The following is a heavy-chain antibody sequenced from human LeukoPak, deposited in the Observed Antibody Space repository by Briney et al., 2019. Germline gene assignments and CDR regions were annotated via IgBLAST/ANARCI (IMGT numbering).Heavy chain of an antibody. CDR2: LSGSGVAT. D-gene: IGHD3-10*01. CDR1: GFTFSSYG. CDR3: AKEYYSDY. J-gene: IGHJ4*02. V-gene: IGHV3-23*01. Sequence: GGSLRLSCAASGFTFSSYGMHWVRQAPGRGLEWVSSLSGSGVATYYADSVKGRFTISRDNSKNTLYLQMHDLRAEDTAVYFCAKEYYSDYWGQGTLVTVSS.